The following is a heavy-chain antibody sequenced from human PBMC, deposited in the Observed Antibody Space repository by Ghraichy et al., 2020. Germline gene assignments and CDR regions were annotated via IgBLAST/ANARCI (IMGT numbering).Heavy chain of an antibody. CDR1: GFTVSSNY. CDR2: IYSGGST. D-gene: IGHD3-10*01. Sequence: GGSLRLSCAASGFTVSSNYMSWVRQAPGKGLEWVSAIYSGGSTYCADSVKGRCTISRDNSKNTLYLQINSLKVDDTAVYYCAREPPNYYGAGSYVDYWGQGTLVTVSS. CDR3: AREPPNYYGAGSYVDY. V-gene: IGHV3-53*01. J-gene: IGHJ4*02.